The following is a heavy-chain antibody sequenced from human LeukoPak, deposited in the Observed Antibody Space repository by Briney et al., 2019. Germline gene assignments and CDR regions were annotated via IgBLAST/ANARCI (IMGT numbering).Heavy chain of an antibody. J-gene: IGHJ4*02. CDR1: GFSLSNTGVA. CDR2: AYWNNDR. V-gene: IGHV2-5*01. Sequence: SGPTLVNPTQTLTLTCNFSGFSLSNTGVAVGWIRQSPGKALEWLAVAYWNNDRSYSPSLKSRLTITKDTSKNQVVLKMTNVDPVDTATYYCAHKGRGSGSYTMWGQGTLVTVSS. CDR3: AHKGRGSGSYTM. D-gene: IGHD3-10*01.